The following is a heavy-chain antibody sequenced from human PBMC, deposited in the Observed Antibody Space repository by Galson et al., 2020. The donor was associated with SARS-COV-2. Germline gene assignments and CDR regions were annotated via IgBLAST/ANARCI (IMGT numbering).Heavy chain of an antibody. Sequence: GESLKISCAASGFTFSSYAMHWVRQAPGKGLEWVAVISYDGSNKYYADSVKGRFTISRDNSRNTLYLQMNSLRAEDTAVYYCARARITIFGVVMRIYWGQVTLGTASS. J-gene: IGHJ4*02. D-gene: IGHD3-3*01. CDR1: GFTFSSYA. CDR2: ISYDGSNK. CDR3: ARARITIFGVVMRIY. V-gene: IGHV3-30*04.